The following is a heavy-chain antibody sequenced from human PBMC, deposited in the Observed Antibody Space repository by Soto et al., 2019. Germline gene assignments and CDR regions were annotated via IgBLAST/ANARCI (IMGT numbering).Heavy chain of an antibody. Sequence: EVQLVETGGDLIQPGGSLRLSCAPSGFTVSDNYMSWVRRAPGKGLEWVSVIFRDGRTYYADSVQGRFTISRDNSKNTLFLQMDSLRAEDTAVYYCSTSLPCTSGTCYGLGDGDDTWGQGTLVTVSA. D-gene: IGHD2-15*01. CDR3: STSLPCTSGTCYGLGDGDDT. V-gene: IGHV3-53*02. CDR1: GFTVSDNY. CDR2: IFRDGRT. J-gene: IGHJ5*02.